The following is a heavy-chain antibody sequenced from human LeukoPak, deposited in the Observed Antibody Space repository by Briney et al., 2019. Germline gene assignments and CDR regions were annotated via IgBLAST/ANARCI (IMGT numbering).Heavy chain of an antibody. D-gene: IGHD3-22*01. CDR3: ARDPPYSDSSGYYYDY. V-gene: IGHV3-21*01. CDR2: ISGSSNYI. CDR1: GFTFSTYS. Sequence: GGSLRLSCAASGFTFSTYSMNWVRQAPGKGLEWVSSISGSSNYIYYADSVKGRFTISRDNAKNSLYLQMNSLRAEDTAVYYCARDPPYSDSSGYYYDYWGQGTLVTVSS. J-gene: IGHJ4*02.